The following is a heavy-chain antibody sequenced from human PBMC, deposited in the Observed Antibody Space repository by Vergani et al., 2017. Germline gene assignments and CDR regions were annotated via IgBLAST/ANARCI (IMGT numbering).Heavy chain of an antibody. CDR1: GFTFSACP. Sequence: EVQLLQSGGGVIQPGGSVRLSCAASGFTFSACPMTWVRQAPGKGLEWVANIKEDGSEKYYVGSVKGRFTISRDNAQNTLYLQMNSLRVEDTGVYYCARARCIETCYMSNWLDSWGQGTLVTVSS. CDR2: IKEDGSEK. D-gene: IGHD3-9*01. J-gene: IGHJ5*01. CDR3: ARARCIETCYMSNWLDS. V-gene: IGHV3-7*01.